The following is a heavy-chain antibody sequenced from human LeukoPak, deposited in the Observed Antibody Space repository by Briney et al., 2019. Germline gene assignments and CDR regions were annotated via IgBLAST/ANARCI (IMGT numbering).Heavy chain of an antibody. Sequence: SETLSLTCTVSGGSISSSSYYWGWIRQPPGKGLEWIGSIYYSGSTYYNPSLKSRVTISVDTSKNRFSLKLSSVTAADTAVYYCGSYYDYVWGSYCAYWGQGTLVTVSS. V-gene: IGHV4-39*01. D-gene: IGHD3-16*01. CDR3: GSYYDYVWGSYCAY. CDR2: IYYSGST. CDR1: GGSISSSSYY. J-gene: IGHJ4*02.